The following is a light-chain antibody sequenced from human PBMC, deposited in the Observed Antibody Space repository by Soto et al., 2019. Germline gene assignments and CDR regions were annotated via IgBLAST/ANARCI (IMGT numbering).Light chain of an antibody. CDR1: QSITNY. V-gene: IGKV1-39*01. J-gene: IGKJ4*01. CDR2: AAS. Sequence: ILLTQSPSSLSASVGDRVTITCRASQSITNYLNWYQHKPGQAPNLLIYAASNLHSGVPSRFSGSGSGSDFTLSIGSLQREDFATYYCQQSFSAPLTFGGGTKVDIK. CDR3: QQSFSAPLT.